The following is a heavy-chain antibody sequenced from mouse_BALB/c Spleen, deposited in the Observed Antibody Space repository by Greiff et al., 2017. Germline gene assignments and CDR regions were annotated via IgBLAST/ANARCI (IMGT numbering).Heavy chain of an antibody. V-gene: IGHV1-69*02. J-gene: IGHJ1*01. CDR2: IDPSDSET. CDR3: ARRVTTAWYVDV. Sequence: VQLQQPGAELVKPGAPVKLSCKASGYTFTSYWMNWVKQRPGRGLEWIGRIDPSDSETHYNQKFKDKATLTVDKSSSTAYIQLSSLTSEDSAVYYCARRVTTAWYVDVGGAGTTGTVSS. D-gene: IGHD1-2*01. CDR1: GYTFTSYW.